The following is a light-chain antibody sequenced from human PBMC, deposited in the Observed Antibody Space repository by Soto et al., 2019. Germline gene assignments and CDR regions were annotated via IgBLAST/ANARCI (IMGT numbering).Light chain of an antibody. CDR1: SSDVVSYNL. Sequence: QSVRTQPASVSGSPGQSITISCTGTSSDVVSYNLVSWYQQHPGKAPKLMIYEGSTRPSGVSNRFSGSKSGNTGSLTISGLQAEDEADYFCCSYAGSSSLVFGTGTKVTVL. CDR2: EGS. V-gene: IGLV2-23*01. CDR3: CSYAGSSSLV. J-gene: IGLJ1*01.